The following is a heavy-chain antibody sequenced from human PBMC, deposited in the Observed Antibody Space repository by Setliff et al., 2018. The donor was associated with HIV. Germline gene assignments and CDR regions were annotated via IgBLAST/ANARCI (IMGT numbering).Heavy chain of an antibody. CDR2: ISAYNGNT. CDR1: GYTFTSYG. V-gene: IGHV1-18*01. J-gene: IGHJ4*02. D-gene: IGHD3-10*01. Sequence: ASVKVSCKASGYTFTSYGISWVRQAPGQGLERMGWISAYNGNTNYAQKLQGRVTMTTDTSTSTAYMELRSLRSDDTAVYYCARDNYYGSGSYFPRDYWGQGTLVTAPQ. CDR3: ARDNYYGSGSYFPRDY.